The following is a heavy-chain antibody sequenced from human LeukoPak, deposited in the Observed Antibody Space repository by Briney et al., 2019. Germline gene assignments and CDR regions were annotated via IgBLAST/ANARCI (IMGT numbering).Heavy chain of an antibody. CDR2: IGADSGDTHGDT. CDR3: ARGSSPYNWYLDL. CDR1: GYRLRNHG. Sequence: GASVKVSCKASGYRLRNHGISWVRQAPGQGLEWMGWIGADSGDTHGDTHYAEKLQGRVTMTTDTSTDTAYMDLRSLTSGDTAVYYCARGSSPYNWYLDLWGHGTLVTVSS. J-gene: IGHJ2*01. V-gene: IGHV1-18*01. D-gene: IGHD4-11*01.